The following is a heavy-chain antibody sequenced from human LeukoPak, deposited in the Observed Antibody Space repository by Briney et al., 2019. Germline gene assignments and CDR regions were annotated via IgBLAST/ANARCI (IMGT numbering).Heavy chain of an antibody. D-gene: IGHD3-10*01. CDR2: IGATTGNT. Sequence: PGGSLRLSCAASGFTFSTYAMGWVRQAPGKGLEWVSTIGATTGNTYYADSLKGRFTISRDNSKNTMWLQMNSLTADDTAIYYCANRGRYYFDYWGQGALVAVSS. J-gene: IGHJ4*02. CDR1: GFTFSTYA. CDR3: ANRGRYYFDY. V-gene: IGHV3-23*01.